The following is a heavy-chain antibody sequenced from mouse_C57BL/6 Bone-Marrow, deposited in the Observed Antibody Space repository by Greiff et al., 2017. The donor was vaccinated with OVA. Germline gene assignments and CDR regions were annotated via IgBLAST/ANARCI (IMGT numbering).Heavy chain of an antibody. V-gene: IGHV5-9*01. J-gene: IGHJ3*01. D-gene: IGHD2-4*01. CDR1: GFTFSSYT. CDR2: ISGGGGNT. Sequence: DVMLVESGGGLVKPGGSLKLSCAASGFTFSSYTMSWVRQTPEKRLEWVATISGGGGNTYYPDSVKGRFTISRDNAKNTMYLQMSSLRSEDTALYYYARPYYDYPLFAYWGQGTLVTVSA. CDR3: ARPYYDYPLFAY.